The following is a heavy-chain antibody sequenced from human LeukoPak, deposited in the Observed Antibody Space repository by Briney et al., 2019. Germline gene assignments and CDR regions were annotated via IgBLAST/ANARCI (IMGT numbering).Heavy chain of an antibody. CDR1: GFTFNTYT. CDR3: ARDPTSSWETAFDI. CDR2: ISSGTSYI. J-gene: IGHJ3*02. Sequence: PGGSLRLSCAASGFTFNTYTMNWVRQAPGKGLEWVSSISSGTSYIYYADSVKGRFTISRDNAKNSLYLQMNSLRAEDTAVYYCARDPTSSWETAFDIWGQGTMVTVSS. V-gene: IGHV3-21*01. D-gene: IGHD1-26*01.